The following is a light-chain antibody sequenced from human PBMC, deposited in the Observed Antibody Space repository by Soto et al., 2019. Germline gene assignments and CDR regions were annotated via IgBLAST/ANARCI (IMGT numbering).Light chain of an antibody. CDR1: QSVSSY. CDR3: PQRSNWPPVFT. V-gene: IGKV3-11*01. J-gene: IGKJ3*01. Sequence: EIVLTQSPATLSLSPGERATLSCRASQSVSSYLAWYQQKPGQAPRLLIYDASNRATGIPARFSGSGSGTDFTLTISSLEPEDFAVYYCPQRSNWPPVFTFGPRTKVDIK. CDR2: DAS.